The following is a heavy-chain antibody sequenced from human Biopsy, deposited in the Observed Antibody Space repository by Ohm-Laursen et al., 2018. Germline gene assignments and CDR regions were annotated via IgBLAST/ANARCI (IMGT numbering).Heavy chain of an antibody. Sequence: SLRLSCSATGFSFEDYGMHWVRQAPGKGLEWVSSISWQSAARNYADSVKGRFAISRDNAKKSLYLEVDSLRDEDTALYYCVKDKDFRDAFDIWGQGTMVTVSS. CDR1: GFSFEDYG. CDR2: ISWQSAAR. V-gene: IGHV3-9*01. J-gene: IGHJ3*02. CDR3: VKDKDFRDAFDI. D-gene: IGHD3-3*01.